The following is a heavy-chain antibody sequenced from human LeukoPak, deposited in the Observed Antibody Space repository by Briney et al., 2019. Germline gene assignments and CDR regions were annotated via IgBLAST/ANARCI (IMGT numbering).Heavy chain of an antibody. J-gene: IGHJ4*02. CDR1: GGTFSSYA. CDR3: ARTLLEGPPGGY. V-gene: IGHV1-69*04. CDR2: IIPILGIA. D-gene: IGHD1-1*01. Sequence: SVKVSCKASGGTFSSYAISWVRQAPGQGLEWMGRIIPILGIANYAQKFQGRVTITADKSTSTAYMEQSSLRSEDTAVYYCARTLLEGPPGGYWGQGTLVTVSS.